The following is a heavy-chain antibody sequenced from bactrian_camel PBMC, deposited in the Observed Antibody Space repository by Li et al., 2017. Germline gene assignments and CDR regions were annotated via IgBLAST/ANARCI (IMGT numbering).Heavy chain of an antibody. J-gene: IGHJ4*01. D-gene: IGHD1*01. CDR3: AVNSAVVLTAPEYNH. CDR2: IATTGAYA. Sequence: HVQLVESGGGSVQSGGSLRLSCAVSRNIDDSYCIGWFRQAPGKGLEWVSTIATTGAYAYYGDSMRGRFTTSRDNAENTVHLQLNRLNIEDTGMYFCAVNSAVVLTAPEYNHWGQGTQVTVS. V-gene: IGHV3S1*01. CDR1: RNIDDSYC.